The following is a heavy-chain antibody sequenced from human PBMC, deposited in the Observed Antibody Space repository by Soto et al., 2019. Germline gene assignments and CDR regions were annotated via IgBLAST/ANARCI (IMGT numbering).Heavy chain of an antibody. CDR3: AKPHRDVYSTAFFYH. J-gene: IGHJ4*02. D-gene: IGHD4-4*01. Sequence: EVQVLESGGGLVQPGGSLRLSCAASEFTFSSYAMSWVRQAPGKGLEWVSGISGSGGGPYNADSVKGRFTISRDNSKNTVYLQMNSLRAEDTAVYYCAKPHRDVYSTAFFYHWGQGTLVTVSS. V-gene: IGHV3-23*01. CDR2: ISGSGGGP. CDR1: EFTFSSYA.